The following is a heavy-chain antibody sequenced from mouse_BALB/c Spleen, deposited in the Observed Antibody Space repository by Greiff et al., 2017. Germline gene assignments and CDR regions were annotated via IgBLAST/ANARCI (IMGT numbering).Heavy chain of an antibody. J-gene: IGHJ2*01. CDR3: ARSGYGNYVPDY. V-gene: IGHV5-17*02. CDR1: GFTFSSFG. CDR2: ISSGSSTI. Sequence: EVQLQQSGGGLVQPGGSRKLSCAASGFTFSSFGMHWVRQAPEKGLEWVAYISSGSSTIYYADTVKGRFTISRDNPKNTLFLQMTSLRSEDTAMYYCARSGYGNYVPDYWGQGTTLTVSS. D-gene: IGHD2-1*01.